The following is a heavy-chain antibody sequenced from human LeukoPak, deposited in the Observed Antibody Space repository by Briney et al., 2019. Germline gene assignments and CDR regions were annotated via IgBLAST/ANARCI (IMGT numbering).Heavy chain of an antibody. D-gene: IGHD5-12*01. Sequence: PSETLSLTCAVYGGSFSDYSWSWIRQPPGKGLEWIGEIDHSGSTSYNPSLKSRLTIAVDTSKKQFSLKLNSVTAADTAVYYCATRLPTDYWGQGTLVTVSS. CDR3: ATRLPTDY. V-gene: IGHV4-34*01. CDR2: IDHSGST. CDR1: GGSFSDYS. J-gene: IGHJ4*02.